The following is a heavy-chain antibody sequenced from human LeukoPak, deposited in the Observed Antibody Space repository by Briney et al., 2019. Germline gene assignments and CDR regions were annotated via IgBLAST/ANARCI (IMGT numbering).Heavy chain of an antibody. V-gene: IGHV4-4*02. CDR2: ISLTGQT. CDR1: GGSISSTNW. D-gene: IGHD3-3*01. CDR3: ARSENYDFWSGYYIGH. J-gene: IGHJ4*02. Sequence: MSSETLSLTCGVSGGSISSTNWWSWVRQPPGQGLEWIGEISLTGQTNYNPSLKSRVTISLDTSKNQFSLKLSSVTAADTAVYYCARSENYDFWSGYYIGHWGQGTLVTVSS.